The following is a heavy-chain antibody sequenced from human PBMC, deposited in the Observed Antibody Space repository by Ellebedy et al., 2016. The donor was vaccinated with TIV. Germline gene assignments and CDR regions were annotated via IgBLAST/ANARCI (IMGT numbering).Heavy chain of an antibody. CDR1: GFTFSSSW. Sequence: PGGSLRLSCAASGFTFSSSWMHWVRQAPGKGLVWVSLINSDGSRTTYADSVKGRFTISRDNAKNTLYLQMNSLRAEDTAVYYCASRGVAVQGADYWGQGTLVTVSS. V-gene: IGHV3-74*01. D-gene: IGHD3-10*01. CDR2: INSDGSRT. J-gene: IGHJ4*02. CDR3: ASRGVAVQGADY.